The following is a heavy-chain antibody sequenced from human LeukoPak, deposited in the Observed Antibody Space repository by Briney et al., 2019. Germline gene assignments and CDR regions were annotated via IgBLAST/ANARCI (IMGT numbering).Heavy chain of an antibody. D-gene: IGHD5-24*01. J-gene: IGHJ5*01. CDR2: IYYSGST. CDR3: ARVEMATITVFDC. CDR1: GGSISSYY. V-gene: IGHV4-59*01. Sequence: PSETLSLTCTVSGGSISSYYWSWIRQPPGKGLEWIGYIYYSGSTNYNPSLKSRVTISVDTSKNQFSLKLSSVTAADTAVYYCARVEMATITVFDCWGQGTLVTVSS.